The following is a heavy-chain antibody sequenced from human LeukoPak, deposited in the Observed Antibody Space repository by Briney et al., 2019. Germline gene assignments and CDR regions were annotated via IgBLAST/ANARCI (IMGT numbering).Heavy chain of an antibody. D-gene: IGHD5-24*01. CDR3: ARHERDRYNHGGADY. V-gene: IGHV4-39*01. J-gene: IGHJ4*02. CDR1: GGSISSSSYY. CDR2: IYYSGST. Sequence: SETLSLTCTVSGGSISSSSYYWGWIRQPRGKGLEWIGSIYYSGSTYYNPSLKSRVTISVDTSKNQFSLKLSSVTAADTAVYYCARHERDRYNHGGADYWGQGTLVTVSS.